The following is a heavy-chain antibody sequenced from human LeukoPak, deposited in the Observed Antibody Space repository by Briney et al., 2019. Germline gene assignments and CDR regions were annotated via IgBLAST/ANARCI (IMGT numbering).Heavy chain of an antibody. CDR3: GYGSGSFSDY. CDR1: GDSISSDLFY. CDR2: IYYSGGS. V-gene: IGHV4-30-4*01. J-gene: IGHJ4*02. D-gene: IGHD3-10*01. Sequence: SETLSLTCTVSGDSISSDLFYWSWIRQSPGKGLEWIGYIYYSGGSYYSPSLKSRLSISVDTSTNQFSLNLSSMTAADTAVYYCGYGSGSFSDYWGQGTLVTVSS.